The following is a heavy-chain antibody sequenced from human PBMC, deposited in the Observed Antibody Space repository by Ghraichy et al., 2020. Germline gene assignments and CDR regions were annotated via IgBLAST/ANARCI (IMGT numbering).Heavy chain of an antibody. CDR1: GFTFSSYS. CDR3: ATQRGRQWQLPDFDY. V-gene: IGHV3-21*01. J-gene: IGHJ4*02. D-gene: IGHD6-19*01. Sequence: GGSLRLSCAASGFTFSSYSMNWVRQAPGKGLEWVSSISSSSSYIYYADSVKGRFTISRDNAKNSLYLQMNSLRAEDTAVYYCATQRGRQWQLPDFDYWGQGTLVTVSS. CDR2: ISSSSSYI.